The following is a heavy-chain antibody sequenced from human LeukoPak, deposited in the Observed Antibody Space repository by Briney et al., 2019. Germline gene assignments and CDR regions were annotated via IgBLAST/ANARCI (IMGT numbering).Heavy chain of an antibody. CDR1: GFTRIPQGAG. Sequence: ESGHTLLKPTQAFTLTFTCSGFTRIPQGAGEGRNRQPPGKALGWPADNYWDDDKRYSPSLKSRLTIANDTSNNQVLLIMTNMDPVDTATYHCAHRRAGSLTGWDNSYFDNGGSGTGVTVSS. J-gene: IGHJ4*02. CDR3: AHRRAGSLTGWDNSYFDN. D-gene: IGHD1/OR15-1a*01. V-gene: IGHV2-5*02. CDR2: NYWDDDK.